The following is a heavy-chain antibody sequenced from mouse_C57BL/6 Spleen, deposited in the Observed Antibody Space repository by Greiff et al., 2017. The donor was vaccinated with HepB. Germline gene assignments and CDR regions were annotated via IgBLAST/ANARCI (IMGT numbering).Heavy chain of an antibody. CDR2: IDPETGGT. CDR3: TRRRTYPFAY. CDR1: GYTFTDYE. Sequence: VQVVESGAELVRPGASVTLSCKASGYTFTDYEMHWVKQTPVHGLEWIGAIDPETGGTAYNQKFKGKAILTADKSSSTAYMELRSLTSEDSAVYYCTRRRTYPFAYWGQGTLVTVSA. J-gene: IGHJ3*01. V-gene: IGHV1-15*01.